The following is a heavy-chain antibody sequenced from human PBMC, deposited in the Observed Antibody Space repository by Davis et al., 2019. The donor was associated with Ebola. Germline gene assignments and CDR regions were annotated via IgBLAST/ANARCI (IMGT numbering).Heavy chain of an antibody. J-gene: IGHJ6*02. Sequence: GESLKISCATSGFSFSNAAMNWVRQAPGKGLEWVAVISYDGSNKYYADSVKGRFTISRDNSKNTLYLQMNSLRAEDTAVYYCARDLYLAGTTDLYYYYYGMDVWGQGTTVTVSS. CDR2: ISYDGSNK. D-gene: IGHD1-7*01. V-gene: IGHV3-30-3*01. CDR3: ARDLYLAGTTDLYYYYYGMDV. CDR1: GFSFSNAA.